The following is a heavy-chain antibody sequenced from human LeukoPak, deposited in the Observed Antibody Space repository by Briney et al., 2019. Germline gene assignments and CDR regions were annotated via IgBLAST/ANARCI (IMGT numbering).Heavy chain of an antibody. CDR2: IYYSGST. Sequence: SETLSLTCTVSGGSISSSSYYWGWIRQPPGKGLEWIGSIYYSGSTYYNPSLKSRVTLSVDTSKNQFSLKLSSVTAADTAVYYCARQDYYDSSGYQIHNWFDPWGQGTLVTVSS. J-gene: IGHJ5*02. D-gene: IGHD3-22*01. CDR3: ARQDYYDSSGYQIHNWFDP. V-gene: IGHV4-39*01. CDR1: GGSISSSSYY.